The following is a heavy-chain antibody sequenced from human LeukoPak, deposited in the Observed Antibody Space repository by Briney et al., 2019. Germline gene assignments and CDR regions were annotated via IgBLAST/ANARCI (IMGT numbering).Heavy chain of an antibody. D-gene: IGHD1-26*01. CDR1: GYTLTELS. V-gene: IGHV1-24*01. Sequence: ASVKVSCKVPGYTLTELSMHWVRQAPGKGLEWMGGFDPEDGETIYAQKFQGRVTMTEDTSTDTAYMELSSLRSEDTAVYYCANSGSYYGKYFQHWGQGTLVTVSS. J-gene: IGHJ1*01. CDR2: FDPEDGET. CDR3: ANSGSYYGKYFQH.